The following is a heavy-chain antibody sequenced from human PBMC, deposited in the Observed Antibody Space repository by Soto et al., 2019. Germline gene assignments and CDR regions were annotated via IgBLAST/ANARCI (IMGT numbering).Heavy chain of an antibody. CDR3: AKLNLFVSAAAGRGPFDY. D-gene: IGHD6-13*01. V-gene: IGHV3-23*01. CDR2: ASGSGGNT. J-gene: IGHJ4*02. Sequence: VQLLESGGGLVQPGGSLRLSCAASGFTVSNYAMSWVRQAPGKGLEGVSAASGSGGNTYYADSVQGRFTISRDNSKNMLNLQMNSLRAEDTAVYYCAKLNLFVSAAAGRGPFDYWGQGTLVTVSS. CDR1: GFTVSNYA.